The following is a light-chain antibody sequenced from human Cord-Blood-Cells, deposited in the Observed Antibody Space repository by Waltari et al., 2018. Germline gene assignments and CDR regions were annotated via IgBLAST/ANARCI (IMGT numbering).Light chain of an antibody. CDR3: QQSYSTPST. Sequence: DIQMTQSPPSLSASVGDRVTITCRASQSNSSYLNWYQQKPGKAPKLLIDAASSLQSGVPSRFSGSGSATDVTLTISSLQAEDFATYYCQQSYSTPSTFGQGTRLEIK. V-gene: IGKV1-39*01. J-gene: IGKJ5*01. CDR2: AAS. CDR1: QSNSSY.